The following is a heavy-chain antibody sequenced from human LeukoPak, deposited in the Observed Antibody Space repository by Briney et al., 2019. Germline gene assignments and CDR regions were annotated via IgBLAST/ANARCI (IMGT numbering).Heavy chain of an antibody. J-gene: IGHJ3*02. V-gene: IGHV4-39*07. CDR3: ARNYGSGNDAFDI. CDR2: IYYSGST. D-gene: IGHD3-10*01. Sequence: PSETLSLTCTVSGGSISSSSYYWGWIRQPPGKGLEWIGSIYYSGSTYYNPSLKSRVTISVDTSKNQFSLKLSSVTAADTAVYYCARNYGSGNDAFDIWGQGTMVTVSS. CDR1: GGSISSSSYY.